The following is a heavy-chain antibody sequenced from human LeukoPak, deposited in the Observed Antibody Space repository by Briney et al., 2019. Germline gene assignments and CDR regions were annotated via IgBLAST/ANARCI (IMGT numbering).Heavy chain of an antibody. D-gene: IGHD2-2*02. V-gene: IGHV4-59*01. J-gene: IGHJ4*02. CDR2: IYYNGST. Sequence: SETLSLTCTVSGGSISSYYWSWIRQPPRKGLEWIGYIYYNGSTNYNPSLKSRVTISVDTSKNQFSLKLSSVTAADTAVYYCARVPYCSSTSCYILDYWGQGTLVTVSS. CDR1: GGSISSYY. CDR3: ARVPYCSSTSCYILDY.